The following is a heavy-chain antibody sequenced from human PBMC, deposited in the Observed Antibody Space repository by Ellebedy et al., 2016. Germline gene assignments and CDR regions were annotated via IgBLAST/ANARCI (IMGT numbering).Heavy chain of an antibody. V-gene: IGHV3-23*01. CDR3: YYGHYSGF. Sequence: GESVKISXAVAGFSFKDFFMSWVRQAPGKRLEWVSTISGGGDATYFADSVKGRFTISRDNSRYTLYLQMDSLTAADTAVYYCYYGHYSGFWGQGTLVTVSS. CDR1: GFSFKDFF. CDR2: ISGGGDAT. J-gene: IGHJ4*02. D-gene: IGHD4-17*01.